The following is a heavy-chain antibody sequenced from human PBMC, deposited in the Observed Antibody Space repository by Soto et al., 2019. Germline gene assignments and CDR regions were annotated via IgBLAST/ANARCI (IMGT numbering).Heavy chain of an antibody. CDR1: GGSISSSSYY. Sequence: PSETLSLTCTVSGGSISSSSYYWGWIRQPPGKGLEWIGSIYYSGSTYYNPSLKSRVTISVDTSKNQFSLKLSSVTAADTAVYYCATSEMATIYYFDYWGQGTLVTVSS. J-gene: IGHJ4*02. D-gene: IGHD5-12*01. V-gene: IGHV4-39*01. CDR2: IYYSGST. CDR3: ATSEMATIYYFDY.